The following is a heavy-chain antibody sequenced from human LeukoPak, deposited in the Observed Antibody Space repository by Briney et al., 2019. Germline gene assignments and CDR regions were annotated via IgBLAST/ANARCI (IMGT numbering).Heavy chain of an antibody. V-gene: IGHV3-30-3*01. Sequence: PGRSLRLSCAASGFTFSSYAMHWVRQAPGKGLEWVAVISYDGSNKYYADSVKGRFTISRENSKNTLYLQMNSLRAEDTAVYYCAKDPYSTSGYFAYWGQGTLVTVSS. D-gene: IGHD2-2*01. J-gene: IGHJ4*02. CDR1: GFTFSSYA. CDR2: ISYDGSNK. CDR3: AKDPYSTSGYFAY.